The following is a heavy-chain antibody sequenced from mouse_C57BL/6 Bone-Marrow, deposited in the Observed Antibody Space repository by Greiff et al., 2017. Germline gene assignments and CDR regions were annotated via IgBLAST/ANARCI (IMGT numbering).Heavy chain of an antibody. D-gene: IGHD1-2*01. V-gene: IGHV1-66*01. CDR3: ARSLLRLLAY. CDR1: GYSFTSYY. CDR2: IYPGSGNT. Sequence: LMKPGASVKISCKASGYSFTSYYIHWVKQRPGQGLEWIGWIYPGSGNTKYNEKFKGKATLTADTSSSTAYMQLSSLTSEDSAVYYCARSLLRLLAYWGQGTLVTVSA. J-gene: IGHJ3*01.